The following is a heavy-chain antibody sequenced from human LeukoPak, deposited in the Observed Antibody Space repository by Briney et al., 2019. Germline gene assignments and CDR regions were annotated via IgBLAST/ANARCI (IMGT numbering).Heavy chain of an antibody. J-gene: IGHJ4*02. CDR1: GGTFSSYA. D-gene: IGHD3-22*01. CDR2: IIPIFGTA. Sequence: SVKVSCKASGGTFSSYAISWVRQAPGQGLEWMGGIIPIFGTANYAQKFQGRVTITTDESTSTAYMELSSLRSEDTAVYYCARAPSYYYDSGGYSLDYWGQGTLVTVSS. CDR3: ARAPSYYYDSGGYSLDY. V-gene: IGHV1-69*05.